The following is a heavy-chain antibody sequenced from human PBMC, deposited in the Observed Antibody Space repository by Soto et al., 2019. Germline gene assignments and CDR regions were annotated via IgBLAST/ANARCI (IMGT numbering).Heavy chain of an antibody. CDR1: GGSISSGGYY. CDR3: ATDHDYGGNSPRHDAFDI. Sequence: SETLSLTCTVSGGSISSGGYYWSWIRQHPGKGLEWIGYVHDSWGSHYNPSLKSRVAISLDTSKSQFSLKLTSVTATDTAVYYCATDHDYGGNSPRHDAFDIWGQGTMVTVSS. V-gene: IGHV4-61*08. CDR2: VHDSWGS. D-gene: IGHD4-17*01. J-gene: IGHJ3*02.